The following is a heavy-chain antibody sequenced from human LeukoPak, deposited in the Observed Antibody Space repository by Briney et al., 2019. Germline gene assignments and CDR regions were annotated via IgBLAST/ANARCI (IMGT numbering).Heavy chain of an antibody. CDR3: ARHLGFCTSTTCQAPFDY. V-gene: IGHV5-51*01. CDR1: GYSFTRYW. D-gene: IGHD2-2*01. CDR2: IYPGDSDT. Sequence: GESLKISCKGSGYSFTRYWIAWVGQMPGKGLGWMGIIYPGDSDTRYSPSFQGQVTISADKSISTAYLQWSNLKASDTAMFYCARHLGFCTSTTCQAPFDYWGQGTLVTVSS. J-gene: IGHJ4*02.